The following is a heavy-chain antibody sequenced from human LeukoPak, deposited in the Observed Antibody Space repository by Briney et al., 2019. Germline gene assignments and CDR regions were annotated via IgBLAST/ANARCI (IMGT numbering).Heavy chain of an antibody. CDR2: IYYRGST. V-gene: IGHV4-31*03. CDR3: ARGTISYYYGSGSCWFDP. CDR1: GGSISSGGYY. Sequence: PSETLSLTCIVSGGSISSGGYYWSWIRQHLGKGLEWHGYIYYRGSTYYNPSLKSRVTISVDTSKNQFSLKLSSVTAADTAVYYCARGTISYYYGSGSCWFDPWGQGTLVTVSS. D-gene: IGHD3-10*01. J-gene: IGHJ5*02.